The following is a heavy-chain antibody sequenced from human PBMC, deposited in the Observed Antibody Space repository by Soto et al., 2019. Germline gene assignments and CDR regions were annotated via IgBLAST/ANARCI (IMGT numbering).Heavy chain of an antibody. J-gene: IGHJ4*02. Sequence: EVQLLESGGGLVQPGGSLRLSCAASGFTFSSYAMRWVRQAPGKGLEWVSAVSGSGGSTYYADSVKGRFTISRDNSKNTLYLQMNSRGAEGTAVYYCARRGPGTYFDYWGQGTLVTVSS. CDR2: VSGSGGST. CDR1: GFTFSSYA. CDR3: ARRGPGTYFDY. D-gene: IGHD6-13*01. V-gene: IGHV3-23*01.